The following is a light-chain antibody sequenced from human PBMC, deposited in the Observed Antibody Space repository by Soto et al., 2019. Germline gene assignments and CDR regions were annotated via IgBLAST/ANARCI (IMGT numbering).Light chain of an antibody. J-gene: IGKJ3*01. CDR1: QNIHSF. Sequence: DIQMTQSPSSLAASVGERVTITCRASQNIHSFLNWYQQKPGKAPQVLIYGGSALQSGVPSRFSGSGSGTDFTLTISSLQPEDFASYFCQQSYNIPCTFGPGTKVDIK. V-gene: IGKV1-39*01. CDR3: QQSYNIPCT. CDR2: GGS.